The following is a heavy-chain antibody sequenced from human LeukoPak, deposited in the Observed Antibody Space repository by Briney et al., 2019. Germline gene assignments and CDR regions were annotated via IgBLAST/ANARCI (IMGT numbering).Heavy chain of an antibody. CDR3: ARDLRRITIFGVVTEGYFDY. CDR1: GGSISSGDYY. V-gene: IGHV4-30-4*01. D-gene: IGHD3-3*01. J-gene: IGHJ4*02. CDR2: IYYSGST. Sequence: SGTLSLTCTVSGGSISSGDYYWSWIRQPPGRGLGWIGYIYYSGSTYYNPSLKSRVTISVDTSKNQFSLKLSSVTAADTAVYYCARDLRRITIFGVVTEGYFDYWGQGTLVTVSS.